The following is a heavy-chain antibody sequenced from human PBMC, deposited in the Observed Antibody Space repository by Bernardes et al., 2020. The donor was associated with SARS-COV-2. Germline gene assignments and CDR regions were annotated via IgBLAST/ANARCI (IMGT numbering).Heavy chain of an antibody. D-gene: IGHD6-19*01. CDR1: GFSFGAYA. J-gene: IGHJ4*02. V-gene: IGHV3-9*01. CDR2: ISWNSGSI. Sequence: GGSLRLCCAASGFSFGAYAMHWVQQAPGKGLEWVSGISWNSGSIGYADSVKGRFNISRDNAKNSLYLQMNSLRAEDTALYYCAKDPDAIAVAGALFDYWGQGTLVTVSS. CDR3: AKDPDAIAVAGALFDY.